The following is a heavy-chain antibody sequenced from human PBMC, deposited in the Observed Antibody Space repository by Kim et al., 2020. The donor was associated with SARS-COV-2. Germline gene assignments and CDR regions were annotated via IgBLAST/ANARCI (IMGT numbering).Heavy chain of an antibody. V-gene: IGHV3-33*08. D-gene: IGHD4-17*01. CDR2: IWYDGSNK. Sequence: GGSLRLSCAASGFTFSSYGMHWVRQAPGKGLEWVAVIWYDGSNKYYADSVKGRFTISRDNSKNTLYLQMNSLRAEDTAVYYCARGREDDYGDYDLDTWGQGTLVTVSS. CDR1: GFTFSSYG. CDR3: ARGREDDYGDYDLDT. J-gene: IGHJ5*02.